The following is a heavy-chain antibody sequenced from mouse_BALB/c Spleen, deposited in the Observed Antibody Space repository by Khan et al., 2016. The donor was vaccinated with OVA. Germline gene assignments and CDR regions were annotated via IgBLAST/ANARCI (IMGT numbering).Heavy chain of an antibody. D-gene: IGHD1-2*01. CDR3: AQSSSMYGFAY. CDR2: IWSGGST. J-gene: IGHJ3*01. CDR1: GFSLTTYG. Sequence: QVQLKESGPGLVQPSQSLSITCSVSGFSLTTYGVHWVRQSPGKGLEWLGVIWSGGSTDYDAAFISRLSISKDNSKSQVFFNMNSLPGYDTGMYSWAQSSSMYGFAYWGRGTLVCVSA. V-gene: IGHV2-4-1*01.